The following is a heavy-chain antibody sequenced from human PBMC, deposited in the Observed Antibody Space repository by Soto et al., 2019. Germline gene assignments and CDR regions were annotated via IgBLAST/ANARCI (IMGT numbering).Heavy chain of an antibody. CDR1: GFTFSSYA. V-gene: IGHV3-64D*08. CDR2: ISSNGGST. D-gene: IGHD2-2*01. Sequence: GGSLRLSCSASGFTFSSYAMHWVRQAPGKGLEYVSAISSNGGSTYYADSVKGRFTISRDNSKNTLYLQMSSLRVEDTAVYYCVKESDQLLFVYWGQGTLVTVSS. CDR3: VKESDQLLFVY. J-gene: IGHJ4*02.